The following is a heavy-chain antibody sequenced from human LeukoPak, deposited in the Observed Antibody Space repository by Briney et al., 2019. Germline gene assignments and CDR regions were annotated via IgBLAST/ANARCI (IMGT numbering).Heavy chain of an antibody. CDR2: ISGRGSST. V-gene: IGHV3-23*01. CDR3: AKGPDTSGYYSLDY. Sequence: GGSLRLSCAASGFTFSSYVMSWVRQAPGKGLEWVSGISGRGSSTYYADSVKGRFTISRDNSKNTLYVQMNSLRTEDTAIYYCAKGPDTSGYYSLDYWGQGTLVTVSS. J-gene: IGHJ4*02. CDR1: GFTFSSYV. D-gene: IGHD3-22*01.